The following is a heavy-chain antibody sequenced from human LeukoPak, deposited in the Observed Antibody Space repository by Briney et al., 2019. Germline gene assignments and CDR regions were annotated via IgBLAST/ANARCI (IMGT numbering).Heavy chain of an antibody. V-gene: IGHV1-2*02. Sequence: ASVKVSCKASGYTFTGYYMHWVRQAPGQGLEWMGWINPNSGGTNYAQKFQGRVTMTRDTSISTAYMELSRLRSDDTAVYYCAVGTGIAAAGNFDYWGQGTLVTVSS. CDR3: AVGTGIAAAGNFDY. J-gene: IGHJ4*02. D-gene: IGHD6-13*01. CDR1: GYTFTGYY. CDR2: INPNSGGT.